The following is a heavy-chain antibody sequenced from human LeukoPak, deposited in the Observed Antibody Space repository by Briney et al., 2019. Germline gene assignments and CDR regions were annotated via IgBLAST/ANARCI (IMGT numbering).Heavy chain of an antibody. CDR3: ARCIDSIAAAGTRATNWFDP. V-gene: IGHV4-34*01. Sequence: SETLSLTCAVYGGSFSGYYWSWIRQPPGKGLEWIGEINHSGSTNYNPSLKSRVTISVDTSKNQFSLKLSSVTAADTAVYYCARCIDSIAAAGTRATNWFDPWGQGTLVTVSS. CDR2: INHSGST. CDR1: GGSFSGYY. D-gene: IGHD6-13*01. J-gene: IGHJ5*02.